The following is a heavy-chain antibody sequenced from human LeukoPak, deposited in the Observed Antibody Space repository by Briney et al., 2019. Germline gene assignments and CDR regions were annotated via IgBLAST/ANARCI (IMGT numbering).Heavy chain of an antibody. J-gene: IGHJ4*02. CDR1: GFTFSSYD. Sequence: GGSLRLSCAASGFTFSSYDMHWVRQATGKGLEWVSAIGTAGDTYYPGSVKGRFTISRENAKNSLYLQMNSLRAGDTAVYYCAGGSEYGGNKDFAYGGRGPLVTVP. V-gene: IGHV3-13*01. CDR2: IGTAGDT. CDR3: AGGSEYGGNKDFAY. D-gene: IGHD5-12*01.